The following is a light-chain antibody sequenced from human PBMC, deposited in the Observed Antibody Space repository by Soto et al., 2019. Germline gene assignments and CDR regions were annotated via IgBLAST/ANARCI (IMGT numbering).Light chain of an antibody. CDR3: QTWGTGSVV. CDR2: LNSDGSH. Sequence: QSVLTQSPSASASLGASFKLTCTLSSGHSSYAIAWHQQQPEKGPRYLMKLNSDGSHSKGDGIPDRFSGSSSGAERYLTISSLQSEEEADYYCQTWGTGSVVFGGGTKLTVL. J-gene: IGLJ2*01. CDR1: SGHSSYA. V-gene: IGLV4-69*01.